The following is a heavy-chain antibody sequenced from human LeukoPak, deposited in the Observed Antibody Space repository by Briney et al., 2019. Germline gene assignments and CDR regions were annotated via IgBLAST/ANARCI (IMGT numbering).Heavy chain of an antibody. CDR2: ISSSSSYI. CDR1: GFTFSSYS. Sequence: GGSLRLSCAASGFTFSSYSMNWVRQAPGKGLEWVSSISSSSSYIYYADSVKGRFTISRDNAKNSLYLQMNSLRAEDTAVYYCARDYYYDSSGALDAFDIWGQGTMVTVSS. J-gene: IGHJ3*02. CDR3: ARDYYYDSSGALDAFDI. V-gene: IGHV3-21*01. D-gene: IGHD3-22*01.